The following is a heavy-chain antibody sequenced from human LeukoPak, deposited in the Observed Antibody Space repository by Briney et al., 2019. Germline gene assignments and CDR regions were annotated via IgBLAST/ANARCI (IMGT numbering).Heavy chain of an antibody. CDR1: GYTFTSYG. CDR2: ISAYNGNT. V-gene: IGHV1-18*01. D-gene: IGHD3-3*01. J-gene: IGHJ5*02. CDR3: ARDSAYDFWSGYSGGGGNWFDP. Sequence: ASVKVSCKASGYTFTSYGISWVRQAPGQGLEWMGWISAYNGNTNYAQKLQGRVTMTTDTSTSAAYMGLRSLRSDDTAVYYCARDSAYDFWSGYSGGGGNWFDPWGQGTLVTVSS.